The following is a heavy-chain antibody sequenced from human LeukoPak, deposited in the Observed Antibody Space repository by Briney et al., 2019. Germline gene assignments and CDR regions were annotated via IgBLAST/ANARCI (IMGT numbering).Heavy chain of an antibody. V-gene: IGHV3-48*01. J-gene: IGHJ4*02. CDR1: GFTFSSYS. Sequence: GGSLRLSCAASGFTFSSYSMNWVRQAPGKGLEWVSYISSSSIIYYADSVKGRFTISRDNAKNSLYLQMNSLRAEDTAVYYCAREANGGSLAFWGQGTLVTVS. D-gene: IGHD1-26*01. CDR3: AREANGGSLAF. CDR2: ISSSSII.